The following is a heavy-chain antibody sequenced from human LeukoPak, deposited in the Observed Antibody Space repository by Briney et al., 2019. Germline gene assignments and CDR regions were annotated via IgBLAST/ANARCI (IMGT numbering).Heavy chain of an antibody. CDR3: ARVRGLAADYYYYYMDV. Sequence: SQTLSLTCTVSGGSISSGGYYWSWIRQPPGKGLEWIGYIYHSGSTYYNPSLKSRVTISVDRSKNQFSLKLSSVTAADTAVYYCARVRGLAADYYYYYMDVWGKGTTVTVSS. D-gene: IGHD2-15*01. CDR2: IYHSGST. J-gene: IGHJ6*03. V-gene: IGHV4-30-2*01. CDR1: GGSISSGGYY.